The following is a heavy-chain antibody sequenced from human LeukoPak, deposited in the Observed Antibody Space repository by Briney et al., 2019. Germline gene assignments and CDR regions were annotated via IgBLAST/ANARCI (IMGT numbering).Heavy chain of an antibody. CDR3: ARHIVVVTAIDPDAFDI. J-gene: IGHJ3*02. CDR1: GGSFSGYY. V-gene: IGHV4-34*01. CDR2: INHSGST. Sequence: SETLSLTCAVYGGSFSGYYWSWIRQPPGKGLEWIGEINHSGSTNYNPSLKSRVTISVDTSKNQFSLKLSSVTAADTAVYYCARHIVVVTAIDPDAFDIWGQGTMVTVFS. D-gene: IGHD2-21*02.